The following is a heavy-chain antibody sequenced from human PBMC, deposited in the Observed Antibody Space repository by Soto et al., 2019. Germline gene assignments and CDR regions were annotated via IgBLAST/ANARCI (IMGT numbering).Heavy chain of an antibody. CDR2: IYYSGST. D-gene: IGHD3-16*01. J-gene: IGHJ4*02. Sequence: SETLSLTCTVSGGSISSYYWSWIRQPPGKGLEWIGYIYYSGSTNYNPSLKSRVTISVDTSKNQFSLKLSSVTAADTAVYYCARESGGLGFDYWGRGTLVTVSS. CDR3: ARESGGLGFDY. CDR1: GGSISSYY. V-gene: IGHV4-59*01.